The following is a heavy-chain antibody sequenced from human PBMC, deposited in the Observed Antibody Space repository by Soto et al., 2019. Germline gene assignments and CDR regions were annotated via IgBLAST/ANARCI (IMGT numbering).Heavy chain of an antibody. CDR3: ARGAGDIVVVPAANDAFDI. J-gene: IGHJ3*02. V-gene: IGHV4-30-4*01. CDR2: IYYSGST. D-gene: IGHD2-2*01. Sequence: QVQLQESGPGLVKPSQTLSLTCTVSGGSISSGDYYWSWIRQPPGKGLEWIGYIYYSGSTYYNPSLKRRVTISVDTSKNQFSLKLSSVTAADTAVYYCARGAGDIVVVPAANDAFDIWGQGTMVTVSS. CDR1: GGSISSGDYY.